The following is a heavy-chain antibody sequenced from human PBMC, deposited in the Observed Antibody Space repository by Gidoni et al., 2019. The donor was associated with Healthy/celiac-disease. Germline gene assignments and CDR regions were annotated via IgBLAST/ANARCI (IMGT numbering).Heavy chain of an antibody. Sequence: QVQLVESGGGVVQPGRSLRLSCAASGFTFSSYAMHWVRQAPGKGLEWVAVISYDGSNKYYADSVKGRFTISRDNSKNTLYLQMNSLRAEDTAVYYCAREKNYYDSSGYSNLAFDIWGQGTMVTVSS. CDR2: ISYDGSNK. J-gene: IGHJ3*02. D-gene: IGHD3-22*01. CDR1: GFTFSSYA. CDR3: AREKNYYDSSGYSNLAFDI. V-gene: IGHV3-30-3*01.